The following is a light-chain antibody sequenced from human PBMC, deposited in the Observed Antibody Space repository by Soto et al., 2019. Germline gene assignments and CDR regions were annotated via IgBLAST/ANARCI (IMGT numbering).Light chain of an antibody. V-gene: IGKV2-28*01. J-gene: IGKJ1*01. CDR2: LGS. CDR1: QSLLHGNGYNY. Sequence: DIVMTQSPLSLPVTPGEPASISCRSSQSLLHGNGYNYLDWYLQKPGQSPQLLISLGSNRASGVPDRFSGSGSGTDFTLEINSVEAEDVGVYYCMQSLHTPWTFGQGTNVEIK. CDR3: MQSLHTPWT.